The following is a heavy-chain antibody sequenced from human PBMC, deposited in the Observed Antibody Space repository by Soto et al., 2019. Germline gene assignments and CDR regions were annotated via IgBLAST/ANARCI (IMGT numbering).Heavy chain of an antibody. CDR3: ARPPAGSYRLAYYFDY. J-gene: IGHJ4*02. CDR1: GFTFSSYA. CDR2: ISYDGSNK. V-gene: IGHV3-30-3*01. Sequence: QVQLVESGGGVVQPGRSLRLFCAASGFTFSSYAMHWVRQAPGKGLEWVAVISYDGSNKYYADSVKGRFTISRDNSKNTLYLQMNSLRAEDTAVYYCARPPAGSYRLAYYFDYWGQGTLVTVSS. D-gene: IGHD1-26*01.